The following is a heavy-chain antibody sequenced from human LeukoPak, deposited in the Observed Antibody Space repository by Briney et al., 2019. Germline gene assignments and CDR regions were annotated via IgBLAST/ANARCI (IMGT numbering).Heavy chain of an antibody. V-gene: IGHV3-33*06. Sequence: GGSLRPSCAASGFTLRSYGMHWVRQAPGKGLEGVAVIWYDGCNKYYADSVKGRFTISRDNSKNTLYLRMNSLRAEDTAVYYCAKDLRQAIDYWGQGTLVTVSS. CDR3: AKDLRQAIDY. CDR1: GFTLRSYG. CDR2: IWYDGCNK. J-gene: IGHJ4*02.